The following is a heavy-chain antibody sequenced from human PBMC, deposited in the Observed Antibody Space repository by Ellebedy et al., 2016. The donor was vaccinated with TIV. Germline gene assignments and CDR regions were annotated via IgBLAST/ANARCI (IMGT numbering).Heavy chain of an antibody. CDR1: GFTFSTYG. D-gene: IGHD1-26*01. J-gene: IGHJ3*02. Sequence: PGGSLRLSCAASGFTFSTYGVNWVRQAPGKGLEWVAVISYDGSNKRYADSVKGRFSISRDNSKSTLYLQMNSLRPDDTAVYYCARDLRPVSGNPHDAFDIWGQGTVVTVSS. CDR2: ISYDGSNK. CDR3: ARDLRPVSGNPHDAFDI. V-gene: IGHV3-30*04.